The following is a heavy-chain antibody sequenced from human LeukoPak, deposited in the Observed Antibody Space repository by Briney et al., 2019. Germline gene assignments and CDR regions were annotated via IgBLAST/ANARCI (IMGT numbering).Heavy chain of an antibody. Sequence: PGGSLRLSCAVSGFTFTNAWMTWFRQAPGKGLEWVGRIKSKTDGETTDYAAPVKGRFTISRDDSKNTLNLQMNSLKTEDTAVYFCTTFYYCGSGSYLDYWGEGTLVTVSS. V-gene: IGHV3-15*01. J-gene: IGHJ4*02. D-gene: IGHD3-10*01. CDR2: IKSKTDGETT. CDR3: TTFYYCGSGSYLDY. CDR1: GFTFTNAW.